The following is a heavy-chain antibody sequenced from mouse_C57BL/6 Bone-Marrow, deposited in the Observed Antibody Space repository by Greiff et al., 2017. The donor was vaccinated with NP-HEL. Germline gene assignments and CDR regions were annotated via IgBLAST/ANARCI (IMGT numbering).Heavy chain of an antibody. CDR3: AREDGYWYVDV. J-gene: IGHJ1*03. Sequence: DVQLQESGPGLAKPSQTLSLTCSVTGYSITSYYWNWIRKFPGNKLEYMGYISYSGSTYYNPSLKSRISITRDTSKNQYYLQLNSVTTEDTATDYCAREDGYWYVDVWGTGTTVTVSS. V-gene: IGHV3-8*01. CDR2: ISYSGST. CDR1: GYSITSYY. D-gene: IGHD1-1*01.